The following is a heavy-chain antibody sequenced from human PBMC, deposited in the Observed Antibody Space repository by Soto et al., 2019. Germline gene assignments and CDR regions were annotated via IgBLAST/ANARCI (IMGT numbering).Heavy chain of an antibody. D-gene: IGHD6-13*01. CDR2: IYHSGST. CDR3: ARRHSSSWYGLDY. Sequence: SETLSLTCAFSCYSIISGYYWGWIRQPPGKGLEWIGSIYHSGSTYYNPSLKSRVSISVDTSKNQFSLRLSSVTAADTAMYYCARRHSSSWYGLDYWGQGTLVTVSS. CDR1: CYSIISGYY. J-gene: IGHJ4*02. V-gene: IGHV4-38-2*01.